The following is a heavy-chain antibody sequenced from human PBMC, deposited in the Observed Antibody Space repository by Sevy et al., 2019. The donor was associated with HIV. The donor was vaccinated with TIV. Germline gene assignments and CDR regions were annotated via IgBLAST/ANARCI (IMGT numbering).Heavy chain of an antibody. J-gene: IGHJ6*02. Sequence: ASVKVSCEASGYTFTSYGISWVRQAPGQGLEWMGWISAYNGNTNYGEKLQGRVTMTTDTSTSTAYMELRSLRSDDTAVYYCARGKHIVVVTAITTNYYYYGMDVWGQGTTVTVSS. CDR2: ISAYNGNT. V-gene: IGHV1-18*01. CDR1: GYTFTSYG. CDR3: ARGKHIVVVTAITTNYYYYGMDV. D-gene: IGHD2-21*02.